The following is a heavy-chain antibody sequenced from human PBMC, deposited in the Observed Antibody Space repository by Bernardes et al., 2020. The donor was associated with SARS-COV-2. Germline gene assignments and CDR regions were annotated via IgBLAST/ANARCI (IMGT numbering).Heavy chain of an antibody. J-gene: IGHJ6*02. Sequence: GGSLRLSRAASGFTFSDNALHWVRQAPGKGLEWVAVISYDGSNKYYADSVKGRFTISRDNSKDTQYLQMNGLRDEDTALYYCAIGGIFGAVKCVMVVWGQGTTFTDSS. V-gene: IGHV3-30-3*01. CDR3: AIGGIFGAVKCVMVV. D-gene: IGHD3-3*01. CDR2: ISYDGSNK. CDR1: GFTFSDNA.